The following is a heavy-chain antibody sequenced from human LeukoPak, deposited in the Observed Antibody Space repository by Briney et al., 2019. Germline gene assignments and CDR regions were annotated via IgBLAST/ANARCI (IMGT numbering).Heavy chain of an antibody. V-gene: IGHV1-18*01. D-gene: IGHD2-15*01. CDR1: GYTFNIYG. CDR2: ISAYNGIT. CDR3: ARASHRINWFDP. Sequence: ASVKVSCKASGYTFNIYGISWVRQAPGQGLEWMGWISAYNGITHYAQNLQGRVTMTTDTSTSTAYMELRSLRSEDTAVYYCARASHRINWFDPWGQGTLVTVSS. J-gene: IGHJ5*02.